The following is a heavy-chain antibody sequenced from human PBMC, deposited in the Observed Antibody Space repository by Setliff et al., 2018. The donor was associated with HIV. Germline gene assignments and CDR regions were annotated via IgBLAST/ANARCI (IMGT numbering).Heavy chain of an antibody. D-gene: IGHD6-13*01. CDR1: GFTFGDYA. CDR3: TKNLYSSRWSPLDY. CDR2: IRSKTYGGTP. Sequence: PGGSLRLSCTASGFTFGDYATSWVRQAPGKGLEWVGFIRSKTYGGTPDYAASVRGRFTVSRDNSKNTLYLQMDSLRAEDTAVYYCTKNLYSSRWSPLDYWGQGTLVTVSS. J-gene: IGHJ4*02. V-gene: IGHV3-49*04.